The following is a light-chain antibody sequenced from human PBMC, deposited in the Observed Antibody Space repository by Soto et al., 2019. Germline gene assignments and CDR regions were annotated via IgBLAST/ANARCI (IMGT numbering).Light chain of an antibody. CDR3: QQRSNSPPIT. V-gene: IGKV3D-20*02. CDR2: GAS. CDR1: QSVGSRF. Sequence: EIVWTRSPGTLSLSPGERATLSCRASQSVGSRFLAWYQQKPGQAPRLLIYGASSRATGIPDRFSGTGSETDFTLTIRSLEAYDFAVYSCQQRSNSPPITLAQATRLE. J-gene: IGKJ5*01.